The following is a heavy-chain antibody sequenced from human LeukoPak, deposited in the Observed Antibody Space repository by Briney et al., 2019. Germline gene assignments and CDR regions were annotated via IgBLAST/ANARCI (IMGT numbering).Heavy chain of an antibody. V-gene: IGHV3-33*01. Sequence: QPGGSLRLSCAASGFTFSSYGMHWVRQAPGKGLEWVAVIWYDGSNKYYADSVKGRFTISRDNSKNTLYLQMNSLRAEDTAVYYCGSEPAAIGWFDPWGQGTLVTVSS. J-gene: IGHJ5*02. CDR1: GFTFSSYG. CDR3: GSEPAAIGWFDP. D-gene: IGHD2-2*01. CDR2: IWYDGSNK.